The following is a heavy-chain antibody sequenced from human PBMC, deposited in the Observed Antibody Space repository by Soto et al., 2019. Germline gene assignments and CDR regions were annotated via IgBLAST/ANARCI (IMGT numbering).Heavy chain of an antibody. CDR3: AKGSASSRPYYFDY. V-gene: IGHV3-23*01. Sequence: GGSLRLSCAASGFSFSNYAMSWVRQSPGKGLEWVSAITGSGGDTFHADSVKGRFTISRDNTKNTLYLQMNSLKAENTAVYYCAKGSASSRPYYFDYWGQGTLVTVSS. CDR2: ITGSGGDT. J-gene: IGHJ4*02. CDR1: GFSFSNYA. D-gene: IGHD2-2*01.